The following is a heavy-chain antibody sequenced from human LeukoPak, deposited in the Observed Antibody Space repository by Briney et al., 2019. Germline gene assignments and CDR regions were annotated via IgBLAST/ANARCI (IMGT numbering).Heavy chain of an antibody. CDR2: IYYSGST. Sequence: SETLSLTCTVSGGSISSYYWSWIRQPPGKGPEWIGYIYYSGSTNYNPSLKSRVTISVDTSKNQFSLKLSSVTAADTAVYYCARVEQLGGLFDYWGQGTLVTVSS. J-gene: IGHJ4*02. V-gene: IGHV4-59*01. D-gene: IGHD6-6*01. CDR3: ARVEQLGGLFDY. CDR1: GGSISSYY.